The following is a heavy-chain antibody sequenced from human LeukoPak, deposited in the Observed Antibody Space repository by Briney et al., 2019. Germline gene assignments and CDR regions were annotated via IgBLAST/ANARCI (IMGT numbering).Heavy chain of an antibody. CDR1: GFTFSSYA. CDR2: ISGSGGST. Sequence: GGSLRLSCAASGFTFSSYAMSWVRQAPGKGLEWVSAISGSGGSTYYADSVKGRFTISRDNSKNTLYLQMNSLRAEDTAVYYCAREAYSSSFKSGSFDYWGQGTLVTVSS. D-gene: IGHD6-13*01. V-gene: IGHV3-23*01. CDR3: AREAYSSSFKSGSFDY. J-gene: IGHJ4*02.